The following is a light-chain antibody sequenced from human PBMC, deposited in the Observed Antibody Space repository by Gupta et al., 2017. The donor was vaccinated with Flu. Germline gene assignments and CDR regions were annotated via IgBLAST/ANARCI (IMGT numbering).Light chain of an antibody. CDR3: SSYTSSSTLYV. J-gene: IGLJ1*01. CDR2: EVS. V-gene: IGLV2-14*01. CDR1: SSDVGGYNY. Sequence: QSALTQPASASGTPGHSITISCTGTSSDVGGYNYVSWYQQHPGKAPKLKIYEVSNRPSGVSNRFSGSKSGNTASLTISGLQAEDEADYYCSSYTSSSTLYVFGTGTKVTVL.